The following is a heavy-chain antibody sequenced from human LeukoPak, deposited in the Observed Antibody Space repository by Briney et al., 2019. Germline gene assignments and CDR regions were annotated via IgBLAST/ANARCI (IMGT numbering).Heavy chain of an antibody. CDR1: GFTFSSCA. J-gene: IGHJ3*02. V-gene: IGHV3-23*01. D-gene: IGHD4-11*01. CDR2: ISGSGGST. Sequence: PGGSLRLSCEASGFTFSSCAMSWVRQAPGKGLEWVSAISGSGGSTYYADSVKGRFTISGDNSKNTLYLRMNSLRAEDTAVYYCAKEKDYRTFDIWGQGTMVTVSS. CDR3: AKEKDYRTFDI.